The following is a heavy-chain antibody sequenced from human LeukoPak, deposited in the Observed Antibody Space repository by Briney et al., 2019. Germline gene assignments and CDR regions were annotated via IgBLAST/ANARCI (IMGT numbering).Heavy chain of an antibody. Sequence: SETLSLTCTVSGGSISSYYWSWLRQPPGKGLEWIGYIYYSGSTDYNPSLKSRVTISINTSKNQFSLKLISVTAADTAVYYCARVGYSGYDIDYWGQGTLVTVSS. CDR3: ARVGYSGYDIDY. J-gene: IGHJ4*02. CDR2: IYYSGST. CDR1: GGSISSYY. V-gene: IGHV4-59*01. D-gene: IGHD5-12*01.